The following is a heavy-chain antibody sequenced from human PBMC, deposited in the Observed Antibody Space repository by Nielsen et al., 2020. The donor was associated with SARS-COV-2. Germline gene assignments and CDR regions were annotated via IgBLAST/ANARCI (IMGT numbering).Heavy chain of an antibody. J-gene: IGHJ3*02. CDR2: ISGTGGTT. CDR3: AKDPEEQWLLGAFDI. D-gene: IGHD6-19*01. V-gene: IGHV3-23*01. CDR1: GFTFSSYA. Sequence: GESLKISCAASGFTFSSYAMSWVRQAPGKGLEWVSIISGTGGTTYYADSVKGRFTISRDNSKNTLDLQMNSLRADDTAVYFCAKDPEEQWLLGAFDIWGQGTMVTVSS.